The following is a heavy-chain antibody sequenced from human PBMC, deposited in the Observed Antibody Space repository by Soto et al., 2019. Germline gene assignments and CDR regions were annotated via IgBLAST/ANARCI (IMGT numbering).Heavy chain of an antibody. Sequence: QVQLVESGGGVVQPGRSLRLSCAASGFAFSSYGMHWVRQAPGKGLEWVAVIWSDGSGEYYADSVKGRFTISRDNSKNTLYLQMNSLRAEDTAVYYCARAAKVRFLEWLPMDSWGRGTLVTVSS. CDR1: GFAFSSYG. V-gene: IGHV3-33*01. CDR3: ARAAKVRFLEWLPMDS. J-gene: IGHJ4*02. D-gene: IGHD3-3*01. CDR2: IWSDGSGE.